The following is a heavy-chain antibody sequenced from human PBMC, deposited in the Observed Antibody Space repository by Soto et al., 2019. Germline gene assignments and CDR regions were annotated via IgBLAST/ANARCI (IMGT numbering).Heavy chain of an antibody. J-gene: IGHJ4*02. CDR2: IKQDGSEK. V-gene: IGHV3-7*01. Sequence: GGSLRLSSEASGFTVSSHWMSWVRQAPGKGLEWVANIKQDGSEKHYVDSVKGRFTISRDNAKNSLYLQMNSLRAEDTAVYYCARDPPYPLDYWGQGTLVTVSS. CDR1: GFTVSSHW. CDR3: ARDPPYPLDY.